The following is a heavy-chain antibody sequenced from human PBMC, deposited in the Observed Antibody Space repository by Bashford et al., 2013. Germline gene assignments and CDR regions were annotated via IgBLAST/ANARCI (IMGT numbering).Heavy chain of an antibody. J-gene: IGHJ4*02. Sequence: SLRLSCAASGFTFDDYAMHWVRQAPGKGLEWVSGISWNSGSIGYADSVKGRFTISRDNAKNSLYLQMNSLRAEDTALYYCAKATSGDSSGYWGTGFDYWGQGTLVTVSS. V-gene: IGHV3-9*01. D-gene: IGHD3-22*01. CDR2: ISWNSGSI. CDR1: GFTFDDYA. CDR3: AKATSGDSSGYWGTGFDY.